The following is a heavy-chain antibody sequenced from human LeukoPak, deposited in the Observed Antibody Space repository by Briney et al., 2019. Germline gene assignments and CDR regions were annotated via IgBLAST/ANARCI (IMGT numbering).Heavy chain of an antibody. D-gene: IGHD3-3*01. Sequence: SVKVSCKASGGTFSSYAISWVRQAPGQGLEWMGGIIPIFGTANYAQKFQGRVTITADKSTSTAYMELSSLRSEDTAVYYCAREEGGYYFWPLYYFDYWGQGTLVTVSS. CDR2: IIPIFGTA. CDR3: AREEGGYYFWPLYYFDY. J-gene: IGHJ4*02. V-gene: IGHV1-69*06. CDR1: GGTFSSYA.